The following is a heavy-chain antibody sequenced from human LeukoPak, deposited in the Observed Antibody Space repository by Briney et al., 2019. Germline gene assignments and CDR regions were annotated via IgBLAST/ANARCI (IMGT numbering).Heavy chain of an antibody. J-gene: IGHJ4*02. CDR1: GFTFSTYS. V-gene: IGHV3-21*01. Sequence: PGGSLRLSCAASGFTFSTYSMNWVRQAPGKGLEWVSSISSSSAYISYADSVKGRFTISRDSAKNSLYLQMNSLRAEDTAVYYCARGGRDGGSYLDYWGQGTLVTVSS. CDR2: ISSSSAYI. CDR3: ARGGRDGGSYLDY. D-gene: IGHD5-24*01.